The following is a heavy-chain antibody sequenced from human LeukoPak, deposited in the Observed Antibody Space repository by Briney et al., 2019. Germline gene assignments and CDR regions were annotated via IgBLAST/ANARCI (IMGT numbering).Heavy chain of an antibody. V-gene: IGHV3-9*03. CDR2: ISWNTASI. CDR1: GVTFDDYD. D-gene: IGHD1-1*01. CDR3: AKSAQQYYYYHMDV. Sequence: GRSLRLSCAASGVTFDDYDMHWVRQAPGKGLECVSGISWNTASIGYADSVKGRFTISRDNAKNTLYLQMNSLRAEDMALYYCAKSAQQYYYYHMDVWGKGTMVTVSS. J-gene: IGHJ6*03.